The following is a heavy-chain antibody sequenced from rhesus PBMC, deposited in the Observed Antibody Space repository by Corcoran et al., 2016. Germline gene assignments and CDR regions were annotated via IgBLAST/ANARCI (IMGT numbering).Heavy chain of an antibody. V-gene: IGHV4S11*01. J-gene: IGHJ6*01. CDR1: GGAISRYY. CDR2: IYGSGGST. Sequence: QVQLQESGPGLVKPLETLSLTCEVSGGAISRYYWNWVRQPPGKGLEWIGYIYGSGGSTNYNPSLKSRVTLSIDTSKNQFSLKLSSVTAADTAVYYCAREDSEYLWDSWGQGVVVSVSS. CDR3: AREDSEYLWDS. D-gene: IGHD4-23*01.